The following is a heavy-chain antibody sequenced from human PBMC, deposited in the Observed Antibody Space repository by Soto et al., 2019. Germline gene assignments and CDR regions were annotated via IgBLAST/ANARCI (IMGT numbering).Heavy chain of an antibody. CDR2: TRDKPNNYAA. V-gene: IGHV3-72*01. J-gene: IGHJ4*02. CDR3: ARDTRGSYDY. CDR1: GFAFDDYY. D-gene: IGHD1-26*01. Sequence: EGQLVQSGGGLVQPGGSLRLSCTASGFAFDDYYMDWVRQIPGKGLEWIGRTRDKPNNYAAEYVASVKGRFTISRDTSKLSMYLQMNTVKTEDTAVYYCARDTRGSYDYWGKRALVIVSS.